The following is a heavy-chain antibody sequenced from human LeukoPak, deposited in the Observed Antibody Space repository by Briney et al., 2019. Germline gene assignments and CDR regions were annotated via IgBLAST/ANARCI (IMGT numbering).Heavy chain of an antibody. D-gene: IGHD3-16*02. CDR2: ISGSGGST. J-gene: IGHJ4*02. Sequence: PGGSLRLSCAASGFTFSSYAMSWVRQAPGKGLEWVSAISGSGGSTYYADSVKGRFTISRDNSKNTLYLQMNSLRAEDTAVYYCARVYYDYVWGSYRYRYYFDYWGQGTLVTVSS. CDR1: GFTFSSYA. V-gene: IGHV3-23*01. CDR3: ARVYYDYVWGSYRYRYYFDY.